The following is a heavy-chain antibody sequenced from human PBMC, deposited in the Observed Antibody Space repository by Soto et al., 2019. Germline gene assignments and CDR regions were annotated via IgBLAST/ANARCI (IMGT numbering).Heavy chain of an antibody. D-gene: IGHD3-10*01. CDR2: IWYDGSNK. CDR1: GFPFSSYG. CDR3: ARDLSVYYYGSGSYYKAGWFDP. J-gene: IGHJ5*02. Sequence: GGSLRLSCAAAGFPFSSYGMHWVRQAPGKGLEWVAVIWYDGSNKYYADSVKGRFTISRDNSKNTLYLQMNSLRAEDTAVYYCARDLSVYYYGSGSYYKAGWFDPWGQGTLVTVSS. V-gene: IGHV3-33*01.